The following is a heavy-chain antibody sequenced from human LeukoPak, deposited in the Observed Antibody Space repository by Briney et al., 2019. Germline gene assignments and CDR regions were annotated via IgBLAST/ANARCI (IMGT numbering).Heavy chain of an antibody. CDR3: ASRSRGYSYGRAFDY. CDR1: GGSFSGYY. V-gene: IGHV4-34*01. CDR2: INHSGST. Sequence: PSETLSLTCAVYGGSFSGYYWSWIRQPPGKGLEWIGEINHSGSTNCNPSLKSRVTISVDTSKNQFSLKLSSVTAADTAVYYCASRSRGYSYGRAFDYWGQGTLVTVSS. D-gene: IGHD5-18*01. J-gene: IGHJ4*02.